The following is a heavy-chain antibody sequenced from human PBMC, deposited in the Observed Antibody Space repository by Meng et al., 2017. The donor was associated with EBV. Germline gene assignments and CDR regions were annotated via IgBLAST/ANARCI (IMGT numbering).Heavy chain of an antibody. V-gene: IGHV1-69*06. J-gene: IGHJ4*02. CDR1: GGTFSSYA. Sequence: VERGQFGAEVKKPGSSVKVPCKASGGTFSSYAISWVRQAPGQGLEWMGGIIPIFGTANYAQKFQGRVTITADKSTSTAYMELSSLRSEDTAVYYCARAEIAAAGRLDYWGQGTLVTVSS. CDR3: ARAEIAAAGRLDY. D-gene: IGHD6-13*01. CDR2: IIPIFGTA.